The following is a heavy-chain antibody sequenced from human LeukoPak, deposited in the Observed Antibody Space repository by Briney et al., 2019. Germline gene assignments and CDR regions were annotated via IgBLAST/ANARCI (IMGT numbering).Heavy chain of an antibody. D-gene: IGHD4-17*01. CDR3: ARSNGDYSHFDY. Sequence: GASVKVSCKASGYTFSSYSIHWVRQAPGQRLEWMGWTNAGNGNTKYSQKFQGRVAITRDTSASTAYMELSSLRSEDTTMYYCARSNGDYSHFDYWGQGTLVTVSS. CDR1: GYTFSSYS. V-gene: IGHV1-3*01. J-gene: IGHJ4*02. CDR2: TNAGNGNT.